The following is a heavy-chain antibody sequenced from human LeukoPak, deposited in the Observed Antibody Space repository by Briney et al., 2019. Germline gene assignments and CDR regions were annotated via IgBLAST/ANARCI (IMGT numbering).Heavy chain of an antibody. D-gene: IGHD1-26*01. CDR2: INGNGAAT. Sequence: GGSLRLSCAASGFTFSDYWMSWVRQAPGKGLEWVSTINGNGAATYYADSFKGRFLISRDDSKSTVYLRMNKLRVEDSGLYYCANGLAASGNFLLRDYYYFIDVWGKGTTVIVS. J-gene: IGHJ6*03. CDR3: ANGLAASGNFLLRDYYYFIDV. CDR1: GFTFSDYW. V-gene: IGHV3-23*01.